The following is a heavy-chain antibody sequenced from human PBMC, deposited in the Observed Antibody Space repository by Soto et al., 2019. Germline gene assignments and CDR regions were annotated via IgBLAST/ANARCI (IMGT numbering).Heavy chain of an antibody. Sequence: QVQLQQWGAGLLKPSETLSLTCAVSGGLISGYYWSWIRQPPGKGLEWIGEINQSGSINYNPSLKSRVTISVDTSKNQFSVKLSSVTAADTAVYYCARGWGRIFDYWGQGSLVTVSS. V-gene: IGHV4-34*01. CDR1: GGLISGYY. D-gene: IGHD7-27*01. CDR3: ARGWGRIFDY. J-gene: IGHJ4*02. CDR2: INQSGSI.